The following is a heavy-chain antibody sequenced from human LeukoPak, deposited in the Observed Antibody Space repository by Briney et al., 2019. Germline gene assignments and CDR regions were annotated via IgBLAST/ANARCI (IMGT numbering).Heavy chain of an antibody. CDR3: ARTSDGNWFDP. CDR1: GFTFDDYG. V-gene: IGHV3-20*04. CDR2: INWNGGNT. Sequence: TRGSLRLSCAASGFTFDDYGMSWVRQGPGKGLEWVSGINWNGGNTGYADSVKGRFTIFRDNAKNSLYLEMDSLRVEDTALYYCARTSDGNWFDPWGQGTLVTVSS. J-gene: IGHJ5*02. D-gene: IGHD1-26*01.